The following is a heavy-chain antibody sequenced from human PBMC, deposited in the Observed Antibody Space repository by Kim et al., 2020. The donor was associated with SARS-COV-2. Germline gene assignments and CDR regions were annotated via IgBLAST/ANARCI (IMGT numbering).Heavy chain of an antibody. J-gene: IGHJ3*02. CDR2: ISYSGRT. CDR1: GGSVSSGYHF. CDR3: ARSIDSSGDYSDACDI. V-gene: IGHV4-31*03. D-gene: IGHD3-22*01. Sequence: SETLSHTCTVPGGSVSSGYHFWSWIRQHPGKGLEWIGYISYSGRTYYNPSLKSRVTISLDTSKNQVSLRLSSVTAADTAVYFCARSIDSSGDYSDACDIWGQGTMVTVSS.